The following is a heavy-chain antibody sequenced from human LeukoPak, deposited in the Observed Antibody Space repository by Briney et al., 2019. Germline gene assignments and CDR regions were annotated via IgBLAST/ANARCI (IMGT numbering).Heavy chain of an antibody. CDR1: GFTVSSNY. CDR2: IYGGGST. Sequence: PGGSLRLSCAASGFTVSSNYMSWVRQAPGKGPEWVSVIYGGGSTYYADSVKGRFTISRDNSKNTLYLQMNSLRAEDTAVYYCARSYCSSTSCFAFDIWGQGTMVTVSS. D-gene: IGHD2-2*01. J-gene: IGHJ3*02. V-gene: IGHV3-66*02. CDR3: ARSYCSSTSCFAFDI.